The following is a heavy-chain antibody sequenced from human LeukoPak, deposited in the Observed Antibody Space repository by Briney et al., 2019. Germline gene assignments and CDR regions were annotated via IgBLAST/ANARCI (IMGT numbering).Heavy chain of an antibody. J-gene: IGHJ4*02. CDR2: ISTDGGGT. D-gene: IGHD3-10*01. CDR3: ARYGSGSYYHY. Sequence: PGGSVRLSCAASGFTFSDYAMHWVRQAPGKGLEYVSAISTDGGGTYYVNSVKGRFTISRDNSKNTLYLQMGSLRAEDMAVYYCARYGSGSYYHYWGQGTLVTVSS. V-gene: IGHV3-64*01. CDR1: GFTFSDYA.